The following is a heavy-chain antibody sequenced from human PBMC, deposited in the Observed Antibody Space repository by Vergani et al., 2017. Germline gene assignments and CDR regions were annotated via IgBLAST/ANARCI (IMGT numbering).Heavy chain of an antibody. Sequence: QVQLVQSGAEVKKPGASVKVSCKASGYTFTKFGITWVRQAPGQGLQWMGWISADNANTNFAQKLQGRVFMTTDTSTRTAYMELRSLRSDDTAVYYCGRGGRQTSLDLWGQGTLVTVSS. CDR2: ISADNANT. D-gene: IGHD1-1*01. J-gene: IGHJ4*02. CDR1: GYTFTKFG. CDR3: GRGGRQTSLDL. V-gene: IGHV1-18*01.